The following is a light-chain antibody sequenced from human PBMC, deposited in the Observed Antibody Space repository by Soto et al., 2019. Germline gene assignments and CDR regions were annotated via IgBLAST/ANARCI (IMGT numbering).Light chain of an antibody. CDR1: QSLLHSNGYNY. V-gene: IGKV2-28*01. Sequence: DIVMTQSPLSLPVTPGEPASISCRSSQSLLHSNGYNYLDWYLQKPGQSPQLLIYLGSNRASGVPDGLSGSGSGTDFTLKISRVEAEDVGVYYCMQALQTPLTFGGGTKVEIK. CDR3: MQALQTPLT. CDR2: LGS. J-gene: IGKJ4*01.